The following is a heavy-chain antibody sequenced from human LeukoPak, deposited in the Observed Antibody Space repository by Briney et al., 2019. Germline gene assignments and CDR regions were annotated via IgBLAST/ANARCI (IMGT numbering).Heavy chain of an antibody. J-gene: IGHJ4*02. CDR3: VRSFNTYGYPTGY. CDR1: GFTFSDYG. D-gene: IGHD5-18*01. Sequence: GGSLRLSCAASGFTFSDYGMSWVRQTPGKGLEWVAGINWNGGSTGYAVSVRGRFIISRDDANNFLHLHMNSLGAEDTAFYYCVRSFNTYGYPTGYWGQGTLVTVSS. V-gene: IGHV3-20*04. CDR2: INWNGGST.